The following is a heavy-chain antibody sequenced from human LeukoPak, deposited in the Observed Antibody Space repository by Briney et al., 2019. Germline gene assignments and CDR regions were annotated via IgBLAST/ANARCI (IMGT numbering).Heavy chain of an antibody. V-gene: IGHV1-18*01. J-gene: IGHJ4*02. Sequence: ASVKVSCKASGYTFTSYGISWVRQAPGQGLEWMGWISAYNGNTNYAQKLQGRVTMTTDTSTSTAYMELRSLRSDDTAVYYCARAVNIVVVPAAVFDYWGQGTLVTVSS. CDR1: GYTFTSYG. CDR2: ISAYNGNT. D-gene: IGHD2-2*01. CDR3: ARAVNIVVVPAAVFDY.